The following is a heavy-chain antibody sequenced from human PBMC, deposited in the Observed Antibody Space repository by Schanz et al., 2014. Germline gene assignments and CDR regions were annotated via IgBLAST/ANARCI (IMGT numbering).Heavy chain of an antibody. CDR1: GGTFSSYA. J-gene: IGHJ6*02. CDR3: ARSDEDTTMDLYYYYYYGMDV. V-gene: IGHV1-69*02. D-gene: IGHD5-18*01. CDR2: IIPILGIA. Sequence: QVQLVQSGAEVKKPGSPVKVSCKSSGGTFSSYAISWVRQAPGQGLEWMGRIIPILGIATYAQKFQGRLTITADKSTSTAYMELSSLRSEDTAMYYCARSDEDTTMDLYYYYYYGMDVWGQGTTVTVSS.